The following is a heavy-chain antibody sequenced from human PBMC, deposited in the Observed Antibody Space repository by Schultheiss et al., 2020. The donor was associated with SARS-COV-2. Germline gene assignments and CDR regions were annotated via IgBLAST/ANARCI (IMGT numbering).Heavy chain of an antibody. J-gene: IGHJ6*03. CDR2: INHSGST. D-gene: IGHD3-3*01. CDR3: AREVLEWLDNDYYYYMDV. CDR1: GGSFSGYY. V-gene: IGHV4-34*01. Sequence: SETLSLTCAVYGGSFSGYYWSWIRQPPGKGLEWIGEINHSGSTNYNPSLKSRVTISVDTSKNQFSLKLSSVTAADTAVYYCAREVLEWLDNDYYYYMDVWGKGTTVTVSS.